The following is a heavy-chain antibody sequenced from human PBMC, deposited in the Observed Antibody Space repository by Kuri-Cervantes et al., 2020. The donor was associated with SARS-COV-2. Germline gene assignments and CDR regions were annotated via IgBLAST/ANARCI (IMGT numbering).Heavy chain of an antibody. J-gene: IGHJ4*02. CDR3: ARRESGSYSDY. CDR2: ISSSSYI. Sequence: GESLKISCEASGFAFFTYSMNWVRQAPGKGLEWVSSISSSSYIYYADSVEGRFTISRDNAKNSLYLQMNSLRAEDTAVYYCARRESGSYSDYWGQGTLVTVSS. CDR1: GFAFFTYS. D-gene: IGHD1-26*01. V-gene: IGHV3-21*01.